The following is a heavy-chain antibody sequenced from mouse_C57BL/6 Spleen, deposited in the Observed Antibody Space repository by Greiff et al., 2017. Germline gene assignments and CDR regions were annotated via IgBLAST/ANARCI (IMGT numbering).Heavy chain of an antibody. Sequence: VQLQQPGAELVKPGASVKLSCKASGYTFPSYWMHWVKQRPGQGLEWIGMIHPNSGSTNYNEKFKSKATLTVDKSSSTAYVQLSSLTSEDSAVYYCARFPIYYDYEGPFAYWGQGTLVTVSA. D-gene: IGHD2-4*01. CDR3: ARFPIYYDYEGPFAY. CDR1: GYTFPSYW. V-gene: IGHV1-64*01. J-gene: IGHJ3*01. CDR2: IHPNSGST.